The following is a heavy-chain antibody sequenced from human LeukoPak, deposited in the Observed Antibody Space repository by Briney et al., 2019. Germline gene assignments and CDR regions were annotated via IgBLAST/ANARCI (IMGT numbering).Heavy chain of an antibody. CDR3: AREGITAAADH. Sequence: GGSLRLSCAASGFTFSSYWMSWVRQAPGKGLEWVANIKQDGSEKYCVDSVKGRFTISRDNAKNSLYLQLNGLRAEDTAVYYCAREGITAAADHWGQGTLVTVSS. CDR1: GFTFSSYW. J-gene: IGHJ4*02. V-gene: IGHV3-7*01. CDR2: IKQDGSEK. D-gene: IGHD6-13*01.